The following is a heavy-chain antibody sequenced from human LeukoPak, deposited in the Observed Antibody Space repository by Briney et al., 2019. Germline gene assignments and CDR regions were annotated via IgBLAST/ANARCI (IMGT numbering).Heavy chain of an antibody. CDR3: ATGGIFFRLTDY. CDR1: GFTFSSYA. J-gene: IGHJ4*02. V-gene: IGHV3-23*01. D-gene: IGHD3/OR15-3a*01. Sequence: PGGSLRLSGAASGFTFSSYAMIWVRQAPGKGLEWVSAISGSGGSTYYADSVKGRFTISIDNSKNTLYLQMNSLRAEDTAVYYCATGGIFFRLTDYWGQGTLVTVSS. CDR2: ISGSGGST.